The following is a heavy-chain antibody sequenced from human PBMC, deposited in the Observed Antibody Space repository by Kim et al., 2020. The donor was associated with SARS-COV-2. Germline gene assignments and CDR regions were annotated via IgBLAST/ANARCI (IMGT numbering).Heavy chain of an antibody. J-gene: IGHJ4*02. CDR3: ANLYGLAG. D-gene: IGHD3-3*01. CDR2: EGTT. V-gene: IGHV3-23*01. Sequence: EGTTYKAHYEKGRITISRDNSKNTLYLQMNSLRAEDTAVYYCANLYGLAGWGQGTLVTVSS.